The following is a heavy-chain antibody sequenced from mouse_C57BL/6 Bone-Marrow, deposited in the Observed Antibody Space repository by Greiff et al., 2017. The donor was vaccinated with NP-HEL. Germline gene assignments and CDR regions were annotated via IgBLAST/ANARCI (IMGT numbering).Heavy chain of an antibody. CDR1: GYAFSSSW. D-gene: IGHD1-1*01. J-gene: IGHJ2*01. CDR2: IYPGDGDT. Sequence: VKLMESGPELVKPGASVKISCKASGYAFSSSWMNWVKQRPGKGLEWIGRIYPGDGDTNYNGKFKGKATLTADKSSSTAYMQLSSLTSEDSAVSVCASRGYYGSSFYFDYWGQGTTLTVSS. CDR3: ASRGYYGSSFYFDY. V-gene: IGHV1-82*01.